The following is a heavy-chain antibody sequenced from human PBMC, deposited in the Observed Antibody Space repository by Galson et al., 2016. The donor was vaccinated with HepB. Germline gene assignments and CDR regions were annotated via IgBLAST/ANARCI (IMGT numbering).Heavy chain of an antibody. J-gene: IGHJ4*02. CDR3: ARDRSTWSGSMGY. D-gene: IGHD1-26*01. CDR1: GYTFTGYY. CDR2: INPNSGGT. V-gene: IGHV1-2*02. Sequence: SVKVSCNASGYTFTGYYIHWVRQAPGQGLEWMGWINPNSGGTKYAQKFQGRVTMTRDTSISTAYMELSRLRSDDMAVYYCARDRSTWSGSMGYWGQGTLVTVSS.